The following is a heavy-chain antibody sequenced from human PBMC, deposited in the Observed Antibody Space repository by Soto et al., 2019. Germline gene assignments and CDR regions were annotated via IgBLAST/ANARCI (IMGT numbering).Heavy chain of an antibody. Sequence: PGGSLRLSCAASGFTFSSYAMSWVRQAPGKGLEWVSAISGSGGSTYYAESVKGRFTISRDNSKNTLYLQMNSLRAEDTAVYYCAKRYSLFPRHGTGILTDAFDIWGQGTMVTVSS. CDR3: AKRYSLFPRHGTGILTDAFDI. V-gene: IGHV3-23*01. CDR1: GFTFSSYA. D-gene: IGHD2-15*01. J-gene: IGHJ3*02. CDR2: ISGSGGST.